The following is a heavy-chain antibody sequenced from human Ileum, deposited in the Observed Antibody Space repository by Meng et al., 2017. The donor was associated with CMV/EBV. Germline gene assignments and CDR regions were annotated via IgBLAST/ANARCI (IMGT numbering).Heavy chain of an antibody. Sequence: GGSLRLSCVASGFSVSSNHMSWVRQAPGKGLEWVSGIYSGDIAYSVDSVKGRFTISRDNSKNTLYLQMNSLGAEDTAVYHCARWGGGVEYYFDYWGHGTLVTVSS. J-gene: IGHJ4*01. CDR3: ARWGGGVEYYFDY. CDR1: GFSVSSNH. CDR2: IYSGDIA. V-gene: IGHV3-53*01. D-gene: IGHD3-16*01.